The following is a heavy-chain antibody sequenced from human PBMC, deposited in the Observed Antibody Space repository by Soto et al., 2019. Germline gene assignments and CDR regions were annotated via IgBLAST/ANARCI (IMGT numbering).Heavy chain of an antibody. CDR2: ISYDGSNK. Sequence: SLRLSCAASGFTFSSYAMHWVRQAPGKGLEWVAVISYDGSNKYYADSVKGRFTISRDNSKNTLYLQMNSLRAEDTAVYYCARDRGSSSYYGMDVWGQGTTVTVSS. D-gene: IGHD6-6*01. J-gene: IGHJ6*02. CDR3: ARDRGSSSYYGMDV. CDR1: GFTFSSYA. V-gene: IGHV3-30-3*01.